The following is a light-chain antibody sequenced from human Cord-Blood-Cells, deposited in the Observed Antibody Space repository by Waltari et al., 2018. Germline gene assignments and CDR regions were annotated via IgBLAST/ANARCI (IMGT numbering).Light chain of an antibody. CDR1: SSDVGGYNY. CDR3: CSYAGSYTWV. J-gene: IGLJ3*02. CDR2: DVS. V-gene: IGLV2-11*01. Sequence: QSVLTQPRPVSGSPGQSVTIPCPGTSSDVGGYNYVPWYQQPPGKAPKLMIYDVSKRPSGVPDRFSGSKSGNTASLTISGLQAEDEADYYCCSYAGSYTWVFGGGTKLTVL.